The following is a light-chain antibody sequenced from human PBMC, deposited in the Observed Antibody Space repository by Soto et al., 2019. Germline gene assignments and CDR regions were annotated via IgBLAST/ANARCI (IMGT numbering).Light chain of an antibody. V-gene: IGKV3-15*01. J-gene: IGKJ1*01. CDR3: QQYNNWPTLWT. CDR1: QSVSSN. Sequence: EIVMTQSPATLSVSPGERATLSCRASQSVSSNLAWYQQKPRQAPRLLIYGASTRATGIPARFSGSGSGTACTLTISSLQSEDFAVYYCQQYNNWPTLWTFGQGTKVDIK. CDR2: GAS.